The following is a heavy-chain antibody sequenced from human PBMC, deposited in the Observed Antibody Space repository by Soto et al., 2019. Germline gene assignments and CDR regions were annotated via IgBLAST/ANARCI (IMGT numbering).Heavy chain of an antibody. CDR2: ASSTGSTI. D-gene: IGHD3-10*01. CDR3: ARRGNELLWFGETDH. Sequence: PGGSLRLSCAASGFTFSGYYMTWIRQAPGKGLEWVSYASSTGSTIYYADSVKGRFTISRDNAKNSLFPQMNSLRAEDTAVYYCARRGNELLWFGETDHWGPGTLVTVYS. V-gene: IGHV3-11*01. J-gene: IGHJ4*02. CDR1: GFTFSGYY.